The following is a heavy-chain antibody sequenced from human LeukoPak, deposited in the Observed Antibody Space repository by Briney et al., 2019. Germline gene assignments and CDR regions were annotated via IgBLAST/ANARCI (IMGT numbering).Heavy chain of an antibody. V-gene: IGHV3-23*01. CDR1: GFTFSTYA. J-gene: IGHJ4*02. D-gene: IGHD1-26*01. CDR3: ARSAVGTSCCTAVDY. Sequence: GGSLRLSCAASGFTFSTYAMTWVRQAPGKGLEWVSGISTSGDRTYYADSVKGRFTISRDNSKNTLYPQMSSLRAEDTAEYYCARSAVGTSCCTAVDYWGQGTLVTVSS. CDR2: ISTSGDRT.